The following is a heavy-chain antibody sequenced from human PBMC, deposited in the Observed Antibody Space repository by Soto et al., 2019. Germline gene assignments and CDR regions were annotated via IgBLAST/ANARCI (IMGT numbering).Heavy chain of an antibody. CDR3: ARGSLVVVTAQSPPIDY. CDR1: GYTFTGYY. Sequence: ASVKVSCKASGYTFTGYYMHWVRQAPGQGLEWMGWINPNSGGTNYAQKFQGRVTMTRDTSISTAYMELSRLRSDDTAVYYCARGSLVVVTAQSPPIDYWGQGTLVTVSS. D-gene: IGHD2-21*02. CDR2: INPNSGGT. J-gene: IGHJ4*02. V-gene: IGHV1-2*02.